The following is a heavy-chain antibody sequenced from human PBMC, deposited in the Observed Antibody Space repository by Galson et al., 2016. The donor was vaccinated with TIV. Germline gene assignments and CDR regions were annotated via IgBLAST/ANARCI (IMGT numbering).Heavy chain of an antibody. D-gene: IGHD3-16*02. J-gene: IGHJ4*02. V-gene: IGHV3-7*01. Sequence: SLRLSCAASGFAFRSFWMSWVRQAPGKGLEWVANIEEDGSETYYVDSVKGRFTISRDNAKNSLHLQMNSLRAEDTAVYYCFIRHYSDSWGQGTLVTVSS. CDR2: IEEDGSET. CDR3: FIRHYSDS. CDR1: GFAFRSFW.